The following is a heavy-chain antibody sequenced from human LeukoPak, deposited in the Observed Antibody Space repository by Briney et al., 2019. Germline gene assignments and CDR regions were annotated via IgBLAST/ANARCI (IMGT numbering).Heavy chain of an antibody. J-gene: IGHJ3*02. CDR1: GYTFTSYY. Sequence: AASVKVSCKASGYTFTSYYMHWVRQAPGQGLEWMGIINPSGGSTSYAQKFQGRVTMTRDTSISTAYMELSRLRSDDTAVYYCASPRGQLGSGDAFDIWGQGTMVTVSS. V-gene: IGHV1-46*01. CDR2: INPSGGST. D-gene: IGHD1-1*01. CDR3: ASPRGQLGSGDAFDI.